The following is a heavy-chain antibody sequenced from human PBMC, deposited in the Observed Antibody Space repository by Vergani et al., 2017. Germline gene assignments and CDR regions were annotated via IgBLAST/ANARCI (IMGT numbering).Heavy chain of an antibody. CDR1: GGSFSGYY. D-gene: IGHD4-17*01. CDR3: ARGLENDDYGDYDY. CDR2: INHSGST. Sequence: QVQLQQWGAGLLKPSETLSLTCAVYGGSFSGYYWSWIRQPPGKGLEWIGEINHSGSTNYNPSLKSRFTISVDTSKNQFSLKLSSVTAADTAVYYCARGLENDDYGDYDYWGQGTLVTVSS. V-gene: IGHV4-34*01. J-gene: IGHJ4*02.